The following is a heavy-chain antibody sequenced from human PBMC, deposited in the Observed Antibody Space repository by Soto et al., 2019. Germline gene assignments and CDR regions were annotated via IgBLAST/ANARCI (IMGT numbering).Heavy chain of an antibody. CDR3: ARAVSYGSGSYCFDY. CDR1: GGSISSGGYS. V-gene: IGHV4-30-2*01. CDR2: IYHSGST. D-gene: IGHD3-10*01. Sequence: QLQLQESGSGLVKPSQTLSLTCAVSGGSISSGGYSWSWIRQPPGKGLEWIGYIYHSGSTYYNPSLKSRVTITVDRSKNQFSLKLSSVTAADTAVYYCARAVSYGSGSYCFDYWGQGTLVTVSS. J-gene: IGHJ4*02.